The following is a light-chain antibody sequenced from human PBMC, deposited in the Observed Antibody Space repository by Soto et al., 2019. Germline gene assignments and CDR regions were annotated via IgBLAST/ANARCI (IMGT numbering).Light chain of an antibody. J-gene: IGKJ2*01. V-gene: IGKV3-20*01. Sequence: EIVLTQSPGTLSLSPGERATLSCRASQSVSSSYLAWYQQQPGQAPRLLIYDASRTATGVPDRFSGSGSGTDFTLTIRRLEPEDFAVYYCQQYGSSPFTFGQGTNPEIK. CDR3: QQYGSSPFT. CDR1: QSVSSSY. CDR2: DAS.